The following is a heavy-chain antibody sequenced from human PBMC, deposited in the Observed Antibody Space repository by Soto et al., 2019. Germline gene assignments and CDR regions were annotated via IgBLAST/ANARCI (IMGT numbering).Heavy chain of an antibody. CDR3: ARLSPEYGMDV. Sequence: QLQLQESGPGLVKPSETLSLTCTVSGGSISSSSYYWGWIRQPPGKGLEWIGSIYYSGSTYYNPSLNSRVTVSVDTSKNQFSLKLSSVTAADTAVYYCARLSPEYGMDVWGQGTTVPVSS. CDR1: GGSISSSSYY. CDR2: IYYSGST. J-gene: IGHJ6*02. V-gene: IGHV4-39*01.